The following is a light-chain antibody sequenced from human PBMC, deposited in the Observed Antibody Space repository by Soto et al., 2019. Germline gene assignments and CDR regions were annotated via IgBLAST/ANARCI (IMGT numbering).Light chain of an antibody. Sequence: EIVLTQSPGTLSLSPGDTATLSCRTSQSVSSDLAWYQQKPGQAPRLLIYDASSRAAGIPDRFSGSGSGTDFSLIISRLEPEDSAVYHCQHYANPPKTFGQGTKLEIK. CDR3: QHYANPPKT. CDR2: DAS. CDR1: QSVSSD. V-gene: IGKV3-20*01. J-gene: IGKJ1*01.